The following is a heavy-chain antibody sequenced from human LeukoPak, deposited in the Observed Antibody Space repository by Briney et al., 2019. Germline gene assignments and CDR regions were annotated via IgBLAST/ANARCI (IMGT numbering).Heavy chain of an antibody. J-gene: IGHJ4*02. V-gene: IGHV3-30*11. CDR2: LLNDGSNR. CDR1: GVTCSGDD. CDR3: AVDVGVAARVGVAMH. D-gene: IGHD1-26*01. Sequence: GDSLRLSCAESGVTCSGDDMGWGRQAPGKGLEGGAILLNDGSNRYSPNSLKSRFAVSRDNFDTTVSLQMNGLRSEDTALYYCAVDVGVAARVGVAMHWGQGTMVTVSS.